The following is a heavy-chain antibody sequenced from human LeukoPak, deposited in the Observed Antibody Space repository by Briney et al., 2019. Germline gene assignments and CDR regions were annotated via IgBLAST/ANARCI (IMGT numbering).Heavy chain of an antibody. CDR2: IYQGGST. Sequence: GGSLRLSCAVSTFTVASNYMSWVRQTPGKGLVWVSDIYQGGSTYYSDSVKGRFTISRDTSKNTLHLQMNNLRVDDTAVYYCARVRDVYNHVFENWGQGTLVTVS. CDR3: ARVRDVYNHVFEN. D-gene: IGHD5-24*01. V-gene: IGHV3-53*01. CDR1: TFTVASNY. J-gene: IGHJ4*02.